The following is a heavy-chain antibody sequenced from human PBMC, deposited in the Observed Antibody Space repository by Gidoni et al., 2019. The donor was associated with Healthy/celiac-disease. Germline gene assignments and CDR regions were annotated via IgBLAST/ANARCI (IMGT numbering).Heavy chain of an antibody. CDR2: IFSNDEK. CDR3: ARMLLGSYYYGSGSYYNYNWFDP. Sequence: QVTLKESGPVLVKPTETLTLTCTVSGFSLSNARMGVSWIRQPPGKALEWLAHIFSNDEKSYSTSLKSRLTISKDTSKSQVVLTMTNMDPVDTATYYCARMLLGSYYYGSGSYYNYNWFDPWGQGTLVTVSS. D-gene: IGHD3-10*01. V-gene: IGHV2-26*01. CDR1: GFSLSNARMG. J-gene: IGHJ5*02.